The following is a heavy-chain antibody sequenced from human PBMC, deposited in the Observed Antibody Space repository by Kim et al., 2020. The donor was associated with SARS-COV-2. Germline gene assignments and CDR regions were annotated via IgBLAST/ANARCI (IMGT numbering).Heavy chain of an antibody. CDR2: ISAYNGNT. J-gene: IGHJ5*02. D-gene: IGHD2-2*01. CDR3: ARDPRPYTGCSSTSCYLRWFDP. Sequence: ASVKVSCKASGYTFTSYGFSWVRQAPGQGLEWMGWISAYNGNTNYAQKLQGRVTMTTDTSTSTAYMELRSLRSDDTAVYYCARDPRPYTGCSSTSCYLRWFDPGAREPWSPSPQ. V-gene: IGHV1-18*01. CDR1: GYTFTSYG.